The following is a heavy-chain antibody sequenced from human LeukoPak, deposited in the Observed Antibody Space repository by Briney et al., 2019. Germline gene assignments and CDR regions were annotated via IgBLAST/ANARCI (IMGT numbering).Heavy chain of an antibody. CDR2: IYYSGST. V-gene: IGHV4-59*08. Sequence: SETLSLTCTVSGGSISSYYWSWIRQPPGKGLEWIGYIYYSGSTNHNPSLKSRVTISVDTSKNQFSLKLSSVTAADTAVYYCAAIPFGLGIVAGYWGQGTLVTVSS. J-gene: IGHJ4*02. CDR3: AAIPFGLGIVAGY. D-gene: IGHD6-25*01. CDR1: GGSISSYY.